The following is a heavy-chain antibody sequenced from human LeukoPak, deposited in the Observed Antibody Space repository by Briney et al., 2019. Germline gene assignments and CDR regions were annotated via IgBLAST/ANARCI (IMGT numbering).Heavy chain of an antibody. CDR3: ARKRGYSWFVRSYYYYMDV. CDR1: GGSFSGYH. D-gene: IGHD5-18*01. Sequence: PSETLSLTCAVYGGSFSGYHWTWIRQPPGKGLEWIGEINYSGSTTYNSSFKSRVTMSVDTSKNQFSLKLSSVTAADTAVYYCARKRGYSWFVRSYYYYMDVWGKGTTVTVSS. J-gene: IGHJ6*03. V-gene: IGHV4-34*01. CDR2: INYSGST.